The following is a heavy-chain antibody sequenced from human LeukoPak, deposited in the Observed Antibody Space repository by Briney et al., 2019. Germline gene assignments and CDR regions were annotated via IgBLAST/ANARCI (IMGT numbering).Heavy chain of an antibody. D-gene: IGHD3-9*01. CDR2: ISSSSSYI. CDR1: GFTFSSYS. Sequence: GRSLRLSCAASGFTFSSYSMNWVRQAPGKGLEWVSSISSSSSYIYYADSVKGRFTISRDNAKNSLYLQMNSLRAEDTAVYYCARDLYYDILSLSNWFDPWGQGTLVTVSS. CDR3: ARDLYYDILSLSNWFDP. J-gene: IGHJ5*02. V-gene: IGHV3-21*01.